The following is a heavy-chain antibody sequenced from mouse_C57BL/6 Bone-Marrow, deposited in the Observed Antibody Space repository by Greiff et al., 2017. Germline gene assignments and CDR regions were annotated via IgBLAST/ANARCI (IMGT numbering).Heavy chain of an antibody. CDR1: GFSLTSYG. V-gene: IGHV2-2*01. Sequence: VQLQQSGPGLVQPSQSLSITCTVSGFSLTSYGVHWVRQSPGKGLEWLGVIWSGGSTDYNAAFISRLSISKDNSKSQVFFKMNSLQADDTAIYYCASPMMVTPYYYAMDYWGQGTSVTVSS. CDR3: ASPMMVTPYYYAMDY. J-gene: IGHJ4*01. D-gene: IGHD2-3*01. CDR2: IWSGGST.